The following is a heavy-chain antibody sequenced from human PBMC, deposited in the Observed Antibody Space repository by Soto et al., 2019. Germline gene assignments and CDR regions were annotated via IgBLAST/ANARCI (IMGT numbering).Heavy chain of an antibody. V-gene: IGHV4-4*07. CDR3: ATGRSYYVLDS. CDR2: IYTSGST. Sequence: SETLSLTCPFSGGSSSSTSWSWIRQPAGKGLEWIGRIYTSGSTNYNPPLKSRVTMSVDTSKNQFSLKLSSVTAADTAVYYRATGRSYYVLDSWGQGTRVTVS. D-gene: IGHD1-26*01. CDR1: GGSSSSTS. J-gene: IGHJ4*02.